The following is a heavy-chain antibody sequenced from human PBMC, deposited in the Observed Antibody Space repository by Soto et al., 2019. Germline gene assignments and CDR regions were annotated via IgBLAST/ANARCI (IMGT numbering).Heavy chain of an antibody. CDR3: TTYTGTYSVLDY. V-gene: IGHV1-18*04. J-gene: IGHJ4*02. CDR1: GYTFSNYG. CDR2: ISAYNGNT. D-gene: IGHD1-1*01. Sequence: QIHLVQSGAEVKKPGASVKVSCKTSGYTFSNYGISWVRQAPGQGLEWMGWISAYNGNTNYAQKFQDRVTMTTDTSTDTACMELRSLRSDDTAVYYCTTYTGTYSVLDYWGQGTLVTVSS.